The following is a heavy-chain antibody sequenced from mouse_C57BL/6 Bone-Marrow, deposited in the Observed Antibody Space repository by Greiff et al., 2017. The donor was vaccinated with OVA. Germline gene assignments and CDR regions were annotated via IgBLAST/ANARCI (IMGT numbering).Heavy chain of an antibody. D-gene: IGHD1-1*01. Sequence: VQLQQSGPELVKPGASVKISCKASGYTFTDYYMNWVKQSHGKSLEWIGDINPNNGGTSYNQKFKGKATLTVDKSSSTAYMELRSLTSEDSAVYYCATYGSRNWYFDVWGTGTTVTVSS. CDR3: ATYGSRNWYFDV. V-gene: IGHV1-26*01. CDR1: GYTFTDYY. CDR2: INPNNGGT. J-gene: IGHJ1*03.